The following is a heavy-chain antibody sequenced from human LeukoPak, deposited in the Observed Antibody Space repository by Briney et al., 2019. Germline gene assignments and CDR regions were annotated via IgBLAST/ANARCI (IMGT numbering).Heavy chain of an antibody. J-gene: IGHJ4*02. CDR1: GYTFSSYG. CDR3: ARDVKSYYYDSSGYRWDH. Sequence: PAASVKVSCKASGYTFSSYGISWVRQAPGQGLEWMGWISPYNGNTNYAQKLQGRATMTTDTSTSTAYMELRSLRSDDSAVYYCARDVKSYYYDSSGYRWDHWGQGTLVTVSS. D-gene: IGHD3-22*01. CDR2: ISPYNGNT. V-gene: IGHV1-18*01.